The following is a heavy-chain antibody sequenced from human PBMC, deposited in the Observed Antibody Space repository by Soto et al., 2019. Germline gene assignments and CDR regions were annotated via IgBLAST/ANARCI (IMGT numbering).Heavy chain of an antibody. CDR2: INPYNGNT. D-gene: IGHD6-13*01. CDR1: GYTFTRHG. CDR3: ARGPTSSRVDY. Sequence: QVQLVQSAAEVKKPGASVKVSCKTSGYTFTRHGINWVRQAPGQGLEWMGWINPYNGNTKYAQKVQGRVTMTTDTSTSTAYMELRSLRSDDTAVYYCARGPTSSRVDYWGQGTLVTVAS. V-gene: IGHV1-18*01. J-gene: IGHJ4*02.